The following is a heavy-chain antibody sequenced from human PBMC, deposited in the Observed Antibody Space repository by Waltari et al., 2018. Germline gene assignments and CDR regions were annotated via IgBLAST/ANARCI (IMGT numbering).Heavy chain of an antibody. V-gene: IGHV4-39*07. CDR3: AKTYYDILTRPRPFDP. J-gene: IGHJ5*02. CDR1: GGSISSSSYY. D-gene: IGHD3-9*01. Sequence: QLQLQESGPGLVKPSETLSLTCTVSGGSISSSSYYWGWIRQPPGKGLEWIGSIYYSGSTYYNPALTSRVTISVDTSKNQFSLKLSSVTAADTAVYYCAKTYYDILTRPRPFDPWGQGTLVTVSS. CDR2: IYYSGST.